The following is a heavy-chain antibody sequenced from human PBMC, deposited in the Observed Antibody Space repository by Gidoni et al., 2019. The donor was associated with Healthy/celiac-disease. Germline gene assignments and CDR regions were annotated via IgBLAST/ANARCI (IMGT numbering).Heavy chain of an antibody. Sequence: EVQLLESGGGLVQPGGSLRLSCAASGFTFSSYAMSWVRQDPGKGLEGVSAISGSGGSTYYADSVKGRFTISRDNSKNTLYLQMNSLRAEDTAVYYCAKDVRPLAYYFDYWCQGTLVTVSS. D-gene: IGHD2-15*01. CDR2: ISGSGGST. V-gene: IGHV3-23*01. J-gene: IGHJ4*02. CDR1: GFTFSSYA. CDR3: AKDVRPLAYYFDY.